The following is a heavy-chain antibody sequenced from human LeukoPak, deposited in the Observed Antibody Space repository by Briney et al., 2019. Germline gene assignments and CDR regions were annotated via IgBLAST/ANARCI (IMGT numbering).Heavy chain of an antibody. CDR1: GGSISSYY. CDR3: ARHENGDLNWFDP. V-gene: IGHV4-59*08. Sequence: SETLSLTCTVSGGSISSYYWSWIRQPPGKGLEWIGYIYYSGSTYYNPSLKSRVTISVDTSKNQFSLKLSSVTAADTAVYYCARHENGDLNWFDPWGQGTLVTVSS. D-gene: IGHD4-17*01. J-gene: IGHJ5*02. CDR2: IYYSGST.